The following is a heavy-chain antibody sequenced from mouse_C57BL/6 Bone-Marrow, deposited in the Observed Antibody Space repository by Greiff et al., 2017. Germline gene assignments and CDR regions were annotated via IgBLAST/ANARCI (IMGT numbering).Heavy chain of an antibody. CDR2: INPYNGGT. V-gene: IGHV1-19*01. CDR1: GYTFTDYY. Sequence: VQLQQSGPVLVKPGASVKMSCKASGYTFTDYYMNWVKQSHGKSLEWIGVINPYNGGTSYNQKFKGKATLTVDKSSSTAYMELNSLTSEDSAVYYCAREDYGNYHTPGTEGYWGQGTTLTGSS. CDR3: AREDYGNYHTPGTEGY. D-gene: IGHD2-1*01. J-gene: IGHJ2*01.